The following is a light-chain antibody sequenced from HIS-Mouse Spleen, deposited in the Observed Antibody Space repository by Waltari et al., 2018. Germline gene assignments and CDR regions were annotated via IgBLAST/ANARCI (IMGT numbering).Light chain of an antibody. Sequence: QSALTQPPSASGSPGQSVTISCTGTSSDVGCYTYVSWYQQHPAKAPKRMIYEVSKRPSGVPDRFSGSKSGNTASLTVSGLQAEDEADYYCSSYAGSNNFVVFGGGTKLTVL. CDR1: SSDVGCYTY. J-gene: IGLJ2*01. CDR2: EVS. V-gene: IGLV2-8*01. CDR3: SSYAGSNNFVV.